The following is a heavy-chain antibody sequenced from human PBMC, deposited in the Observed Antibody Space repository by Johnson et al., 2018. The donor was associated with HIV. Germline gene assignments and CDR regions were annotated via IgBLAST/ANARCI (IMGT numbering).Heavy chain of an antibody. CDR1: GFTFSSYA. V-gene: IGHV3-64*04. Sequence: QVQLVESGGGLVQPGGSLRLSCAASGFTFSSYAMHWVRQAPGKGLEYVSAISSNGGSTGYADSVKGRFTISRDNAKNSLYLQMNSLRAEDTAGYYCARERASLWFRASGAAFDIWGQGTMVTVSS. J-gene: IGHJ3*02. CDR2: ISSNGGST. D-gene: IGHD3-10*01. CDR3: ARERASLWFRASGAAFDI.